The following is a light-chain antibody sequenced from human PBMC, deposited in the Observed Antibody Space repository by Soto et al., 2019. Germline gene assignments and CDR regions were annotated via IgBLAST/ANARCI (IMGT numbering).Light chain of an antibody. CDR2: EDS. CDR3: QVWDSSSDLVV. V-gene: IGLV3-21*02. J-gene: IGLJ2*01. Sequence: SYELTQPPSVSVAPGQTARITCGGNNIGSKSVHWNQQKPGQAPMLVVFEDSDRPSGIPERFSGSNSGNTATLTISRVEAGDEADYYCQVWDSSSDLVVFGGGTKLTVL. CDR1: NIGSKS.